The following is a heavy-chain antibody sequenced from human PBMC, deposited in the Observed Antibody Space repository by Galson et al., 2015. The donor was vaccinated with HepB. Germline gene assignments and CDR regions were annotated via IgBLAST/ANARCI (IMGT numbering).Heavy chain of an antibody. Sequence: SLRLSCAASGFTFSSYPMSWVRQAPGKGLEWVSAISGSGGSTYYADSVKGRFTISRDNSKNTLYLQMNSLRAEDTAVYYCAKDWSAYCGGDCQDAFDIWGQGTMVTVSS. J-gene: IGHJ3*02. CDR2: ISGSGGST. CDR1: GFTFSSYP. CDR3: AKDWSAYCGGDCQDAFDI. D-gene: IGHD2-21*01. V-gene: IGHV3-23*01.